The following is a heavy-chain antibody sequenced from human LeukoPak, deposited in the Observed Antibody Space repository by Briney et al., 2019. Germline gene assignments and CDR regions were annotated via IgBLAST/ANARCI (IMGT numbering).Heavy chain of an antibody. CDR3: ARAPLYGGHADWFDP. J-gene: IGHJ5*02. CDR1: GGSISSGGYY. D-gene: IGHD4-17*01. CDR2: IYYSGST. Sequence: SETLSLTCTVSGGSISSGGYYWSWIRQHPGKGLEWIGYIYYSGSTFYNPSLKSRVTISVDTSKNQFSLRLSSVTAADTAVYYCARAPLYGGHADWFDPWGQGNPGHRLL. V-gene: IGHV4-31*03.